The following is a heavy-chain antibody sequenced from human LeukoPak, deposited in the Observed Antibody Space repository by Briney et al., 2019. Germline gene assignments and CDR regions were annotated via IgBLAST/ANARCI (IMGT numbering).Heavy chain of an antibody. J-gene: IGHJ6*02. Sequence: PGRSLRLSCVASGFTLNTYAMHWVRQAPGKGLEWVALISYDGNKEYYADFVKGRFTISRVNSKNTLYLQMNSLRAEDTAMYYCAKYPSSLYGDFYYYGLDVWGQGTTVTVSS. CDR3: AKYPSSLYGDFYYYGLDV. CDR1: GFTLNTYA. D-gene: IGHD3-3*01. CDR2: ISYDGNKE. V-gene: IGHV3-30*18.